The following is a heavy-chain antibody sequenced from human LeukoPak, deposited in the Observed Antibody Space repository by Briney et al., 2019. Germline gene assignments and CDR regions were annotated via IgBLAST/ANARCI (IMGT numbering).Heavy chain of an antibody. J-gene: IGHJ5*02. D-gene: IGHD1-1*01. V-gene: IGHV3-23*01. CDR1: AFTFKNYW. CDR2: LTGGSDNS. CDR3: VRGWQQLGS. Sequence: PGGALRLSCVGPAFTFKNYWVHWVRQAPGKGVEWVSSLTGGSDNSEHADSVKGRFSISRDNSENTLYLQMNSLTAEDTAVYYCVRGWQQLGSWGRGTLVTVSS.